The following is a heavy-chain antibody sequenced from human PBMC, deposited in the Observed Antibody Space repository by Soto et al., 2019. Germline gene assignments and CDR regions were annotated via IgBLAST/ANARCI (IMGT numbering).Heavy chain of an antibody. CDR3: AREVVYSYGYVESYYYYGMDV. J-gene: IGHJ6*02. CDR2: IIPIFGTA. D-gene: IGHD5-18*01. Sequence: GASVKVSCKASGGTFSSYAISWVRQAPGQGLEWMGGIIPIFGTANYAQKFQGRVTITADESTSTAYMELSSLRSEDTAVYYCAREVVYSYGYVESYYYYGMDVWGQGTTVTVSS. V-gene: IGHV1-69*13. CDR1: GGTFSSYA.